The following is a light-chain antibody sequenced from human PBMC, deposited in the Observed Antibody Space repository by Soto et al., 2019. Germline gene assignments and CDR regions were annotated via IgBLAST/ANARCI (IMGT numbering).Light chain of an antibody. J-gene: IGKJ4*01. Sequence: DIQMTQSPSSLSASVGDRVTITCRASQDITSWLAWYQQKPEKAPRPLIYAASSLQSGVPSRFSGSGFGTEFSLTISSLQPEDFATYYCQQYNSYPLTFGGGTKVQIK. CDR2: AAS. V-gene: IGKV1D-16*01. CDR3: QQYNSYPLT. CDR1: QDITSW.